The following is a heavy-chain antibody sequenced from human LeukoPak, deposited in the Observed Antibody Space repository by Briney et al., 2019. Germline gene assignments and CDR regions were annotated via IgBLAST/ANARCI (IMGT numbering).Heavy chain of an antibody. CDR1: GFTFCSYW. J-gene: IGHJ4*02. CDR2: FNGDDSGT. CDR3: ARLRRDYYFDY. V-gene: IGHV3-74*01. Sequence: GGSLRLSCAASGFTFCSYWMHWVRQAPGKGLVWVSYFNGDDSGTNYADSVQGRFTISRDNAKSTLYLQMNSLRAEDTAVYYCARLRRDYYFDYWGQGTLVTVSS. D-gene: IGHD3-3*01.